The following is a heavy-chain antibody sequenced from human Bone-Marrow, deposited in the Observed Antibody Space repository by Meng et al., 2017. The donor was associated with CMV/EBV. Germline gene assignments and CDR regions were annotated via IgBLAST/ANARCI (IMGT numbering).Heavy chain of an antibody. V-gene: IGHV4-59*01. Sequence: SETLSLTCTVSGGSISSYYWSWIRQPPGKGLEWIGYIYYSGSTNYNPSLKSRVTISVDTSKNQFSLKLSSVTAADTAVYYCARGGLGGWPMDYWGQGTRVTGSS. CDR3: ARGGLGGWPMDY. CDR2: IYYSGST. J-gene: IGHJ4*02. CDR1: GGSISSYY. D-gene: IGHD5-24*01.